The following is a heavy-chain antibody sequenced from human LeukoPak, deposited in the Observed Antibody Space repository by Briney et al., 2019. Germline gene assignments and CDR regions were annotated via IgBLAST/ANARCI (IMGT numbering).Heavy chain of an antibody. J-gene: IGHJ4*02. CDR2: ISSSSSYI. CDR3: ARDSAAISAAGTPFDY. CDR1: GFTFSSYS. D-gene: IGHD6-13*01. V-gene: IGHV3-21*01. Sequence: GGSLRLSCAASGFTFSSYSINWVRQAPGKGLEWVSSISSSSSYIYYADSVKGRFTISRDNAKNSLYLQMNSLRAEDTAVYYCARDSAAISAAGTPFDYWAREPWSPSPQ.